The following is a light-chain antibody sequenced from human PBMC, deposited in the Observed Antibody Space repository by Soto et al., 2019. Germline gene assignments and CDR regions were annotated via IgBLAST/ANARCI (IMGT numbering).Light chain of an antibody. CDR2: GAS. CDR3: QQYGSSSWT. J-gene: IGKJ1*01. Sequence: EIVMTQSPATLSVSPGDRATLSCRASQSVSISYLAWYQQRPGQAPRLLIYGASSRATGIPDRFSGSGSGTEFTLTISRLEPEDFAVYYCQQYGSSSWTFGQGTKVDI. CDR1: QSVSISY. V-gene: IGKV3-20*01.